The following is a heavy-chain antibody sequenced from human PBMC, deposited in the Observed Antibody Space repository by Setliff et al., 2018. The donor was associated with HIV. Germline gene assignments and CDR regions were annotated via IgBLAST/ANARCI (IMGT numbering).Heavy chain of an antibody. D-gene: IGHD2-8*01. CDR2: IKQDGSEK. CDR1: GITFSSYW. Sequence: PGGSLRLSCVASGITFSSYWMSWVRQAPGKGLEWVANIKQDGSEKNRANGYISEYAASVRGRFTISRDESKNSLYLQMNSLKTEDTAVYSCVRDLGSWGCTNIDDVFSLWGQGTMVTVSS. V-gene: IGHV3-7*03. J-gene: IGHJ3*01. CDR3: VRDLGSWGCTNIDDVFSL.